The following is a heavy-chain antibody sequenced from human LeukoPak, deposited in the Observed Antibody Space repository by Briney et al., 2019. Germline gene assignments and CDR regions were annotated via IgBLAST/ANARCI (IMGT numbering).Heavy chain of an antibody. Sequence: SETLSLTCTLSGGSISNYYWTWIRQPPGQGLAGIGNFYYNGSTKYNPSLKSRASLSLDKSKNQSSLKLSSVTAADTAVYYCARSPGDSGYPFDCWGQGTLVTVSS. D-gene: IGHD3-22*01. CDR1: GGSISNYY. V-gene: IGHV4-59*01. J-gene: IGHJ4*02. CDR2: FYYNGST. CDR3: ARSPGDSGYPFDC.